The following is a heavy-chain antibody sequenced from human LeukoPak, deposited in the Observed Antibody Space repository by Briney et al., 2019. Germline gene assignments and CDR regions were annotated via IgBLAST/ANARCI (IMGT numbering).Heavy chain of an antibody. CDR2: IYYSGST. CDR3: ARRDGAVALY. CDR1: GGSISSSSYY. D-gene: IGHD6-19*01. Sequence: PSETLSITCTVSGGSISSSSYYWGWIRQPPGKGLEWIGSIYYSGSTNYNPSLKSRVTISVDTSKNQFSLKLSSVTAADTAVYYCARRDGAVALYWGQGTLVTVSS. J-gene: IGHJ4*02. V-gene: IGHV4-39*01.